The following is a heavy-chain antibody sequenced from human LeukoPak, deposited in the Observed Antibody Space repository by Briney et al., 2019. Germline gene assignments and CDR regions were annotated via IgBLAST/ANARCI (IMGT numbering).Heavy chain of an antibody. Sequence: GRSLRLSCAASGFTFSSYGIHWVRQAPGKGLEGVAVVWYDGSEKYYAASVKGRFTISRDNSKNTLYLQMNGLRAEDTAIYYCARDRGDPDYYFDQWGQGTLVTVSS. CDR1: GFTFSSYG. D-gene: IGHD7-27*01. CDR2: VWYDGSEK. CDR3: ARDRGDPDYYFDQ. V-gene: IGHV3-33*01. J-gene: IGHJ4*02.